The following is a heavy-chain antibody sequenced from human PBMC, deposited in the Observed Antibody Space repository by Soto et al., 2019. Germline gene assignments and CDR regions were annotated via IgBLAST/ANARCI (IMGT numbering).Heavy chain of an antibody. CDR3: AKDVVVVAATPGDDYGDYVGY. J-gene: IGHJ4*02. CDR2: ISGSGGST. V-gene: IGHV3-23*01. D-gene: IGHD2-15*01. Sequence: GGSLRLSCAASGFTFSSYAMSWVRQAPGKGLEWVSAISGSGGSTYYADSVKGRFTISRDNSKNTLYLQMNSLRAEDTAVYYCAKDVVVVAATPGDDYGDYVGYWGQGTLVTVSS. CDR1: GFTFSSYA.